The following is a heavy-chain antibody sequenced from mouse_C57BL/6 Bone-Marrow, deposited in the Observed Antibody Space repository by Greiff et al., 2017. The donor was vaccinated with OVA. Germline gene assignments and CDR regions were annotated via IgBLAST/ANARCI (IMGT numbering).Heavy chain of an antibody. Sequence: VHLVESGPGLVQPSQSLSITCTVSGFSLTSYGVHWVRQSPGKGLEWLGVIWSGGSTDYNAAFISRLSISKDNSKSQVFFKMNSLQAYDTAIYYCARGGDGYQFAYWGQGTLVTVSA. J-gene: IGHJ3*01. CDR3: ARGGDGYQFAY. V-gene: IGHV2-2*01. CDR2: IWSGGST. D-gene: IGHD2-3*01. CDR1: GFSLTSYG.